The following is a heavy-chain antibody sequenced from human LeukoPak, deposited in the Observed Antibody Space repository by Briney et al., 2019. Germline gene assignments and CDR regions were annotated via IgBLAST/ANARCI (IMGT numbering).Heavy chain of an antibody. CDR2: INTNAGNP. J-gene: IGHJ5*02. V-gene: IGHV7-4-1*02. CDR1: GYTFNNYD. D-gene: IGHD6-13*01. Sequence: ASVKFSCKASGYTFNNYDINWVRQAPGQGLEWMGWINTNAGNPTYAQGFTGRFVFSLDTSVSTAYLQISSLKAEDTAVYYCARDLYSSSWYPRRSWFDPWGQGTLVTVSS. CDR3: ARDLYSSSWYPRRSWFDP.